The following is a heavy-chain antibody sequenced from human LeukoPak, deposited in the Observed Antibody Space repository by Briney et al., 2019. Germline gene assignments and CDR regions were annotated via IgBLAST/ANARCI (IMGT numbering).Heavy chain of an antibody. Sequence: SETLSLTCTVSGASLNNYYWSWIRQPAGKGLEWIGRMCSSETIYNPSLKSRVTISVDTSKNQFSLKLSSVTAADTAVYYCARGLRRWLRDPFDYWGQGTLVTVSS. CDR2: MCSSET. CDR1: GASLNNYY. CDR3: ARGLRRWLRDPFDY. J-gene: IGHJ4*02. D-gene: IGHD5-12*01. V-gene: IGHV4-4*07.